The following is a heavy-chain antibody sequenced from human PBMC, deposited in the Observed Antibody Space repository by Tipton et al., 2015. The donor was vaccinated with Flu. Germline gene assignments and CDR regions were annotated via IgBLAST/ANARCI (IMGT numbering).Heavy chain of an antibody. V-gene: IGHV4-4*07. CDR3: AAWGSYRYRSFDY. J-gene: IGHJ4*02. D-gene: IGHD3-16*02. CDR2: IYTSGST. CDR1: GGSISSYY. Sequence: TLSLTCTVSGGSISSYYWSWIRQPAGKGLEWIGRIYTSGSTNYNPSLKSRVTISVDTSKNQFSLKLSSVTAADTAVYYCAAWGSYRYRSFDYWGQGTLVTVSS.